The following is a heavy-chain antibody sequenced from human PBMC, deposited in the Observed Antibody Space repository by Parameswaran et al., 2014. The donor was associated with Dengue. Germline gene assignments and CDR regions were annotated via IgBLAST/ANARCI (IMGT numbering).Heavy chain of an antibody. Sequence: WIRQPPGKGLEWIGSIYYSGSTYYNPSLKSRVTISVDTSKNQFSLKLSSVTAADTAVYYCARLAGTAMAPFVDYWGQGTLVTVSS. J-gene: IGHJ4*02. V-gene: IGHV4-39*01. CDR2: IYYSGST. CDR3: ARLAGTAMAPFVDY. D-gene: IGHD5-18*01.